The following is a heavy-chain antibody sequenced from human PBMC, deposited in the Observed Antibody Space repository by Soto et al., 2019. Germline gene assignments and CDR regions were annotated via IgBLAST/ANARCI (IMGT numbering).Heavy chain of an antibody. CDR1: GFTFSSYS. D-gene: IGHD3-3*02. V-gene: IGHV3-21*01. J-gene: IGHJ6*02. CDR3: ARAVADLEYGMDV. CDR2: ISSSSSYI. Sequence: GGSLRLSCAASGFTFSSYSMNWVRQAPGKGLEWVSSISSSSSYIYYADSVKGRFTISRDNAKNSLYLQMNSLRAEDTAVYYCARAVADLEYGMDVWGQGTTVTVSS.